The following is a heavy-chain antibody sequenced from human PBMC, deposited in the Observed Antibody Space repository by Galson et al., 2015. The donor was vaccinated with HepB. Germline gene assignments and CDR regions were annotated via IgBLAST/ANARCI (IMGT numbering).Heavy chain of an antibody. Sequence: SLRLSCAASGFTFGDYAMSWFRQAPGKGLEWVGFIRSKAYGGTTEYAASVKGRFTIPRDDSKSIAYLQMNSLKTEDTAVYYCTRRPGIAARDYWGQGTLVTVSS. V-gene: IGHV3-49*03. CDR1: GFTFGDYA. CDR2: IRSKAYGGTT. J-gene: IGHJ4*02. CDR3: TRRPGIAARDY. D-gene: IGHD6-6*01.